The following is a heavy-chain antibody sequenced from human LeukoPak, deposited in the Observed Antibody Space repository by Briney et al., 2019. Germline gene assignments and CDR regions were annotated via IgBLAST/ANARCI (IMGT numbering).Heavy chain of an antibody. J-gene: IGHJ6*03. CDR3: NLPTRPTVTTGYYYYMDV. V-gene: IGHV3-11*01. Sequence: PGGSLRLSCAASGFTFSDYYMSWIRQAPGKGLEWVSYISSSGSTIYYADSVKGRFTISRDNAKNSLYLQMNSLRAEDTAVYYCNLPTRPTVTTGYYYYMDVWGKGTTVTVSS. CDR1: GFTFSDYY. CDR2: ISSSGSTI. D-gene: IGHD4-11*01.